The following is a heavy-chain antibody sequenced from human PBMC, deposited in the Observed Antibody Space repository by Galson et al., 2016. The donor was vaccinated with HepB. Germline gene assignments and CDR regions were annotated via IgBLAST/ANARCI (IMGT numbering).Heavy chain of an antibody. J-gene: IGHJ4*02. Sequence: SETLSLTCTVSGGSISNYYWSWIRQSPGKGLEWIGFIYYTGSTDYNPSLKSRVTISLDTSKNQFSLKLTYVTASDTAVYYCASYSWELRYFNYWVQGTLVTVSS. D-gene: IGHD1-26*01. CDR3: ASYSWELRYFNY. CDR1: GGSISNYY. CDR2: IYYTGST. V-gene: IGHV4-59*01.